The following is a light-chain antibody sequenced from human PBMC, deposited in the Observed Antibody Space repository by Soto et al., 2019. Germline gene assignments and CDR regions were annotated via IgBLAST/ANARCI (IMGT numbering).Light chain of an antibody. J-gene: IGKJ1*01. CDR1: HSVSSN. V-gene: IGKV3-11*01. CDR3: QQCNNWPQWT. Sequence: EIVMTQSPVTLSVSPGERAPLSCRASHSVSSNLAWYQQKPGQAPRLLIYDASNRATGIPPRFSGSGSGTDFTLTISSLEPEDFAVYYCQQCNNWPQWTFGQGTKVDIK. CDR2: DAS.